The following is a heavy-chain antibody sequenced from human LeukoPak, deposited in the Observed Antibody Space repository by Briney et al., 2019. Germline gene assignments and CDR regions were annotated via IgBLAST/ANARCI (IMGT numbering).Heavy chain of an antibody. CDR2: IYYSGST. CDR1: GGSISSYY. Sequence: SETLSLTCTVSGGSISSYYWSWIRQPPGKGLEWIGYIYYSGSTNYNPSLKSRVTISVDTSKNQFSLKLSSVTAADTAVYYCARDANYGDYGSLLFDYWGQGTLVTVSS. V-gene: IGHV4-59*12. CDR3: ARDANYGDYGSLLFDY. J-gene: IGHJ4*02. D-gene: IGHD4-17*01.